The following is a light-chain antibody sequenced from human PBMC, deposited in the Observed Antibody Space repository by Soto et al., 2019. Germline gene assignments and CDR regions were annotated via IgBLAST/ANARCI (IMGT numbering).Light chain of an antibody. CDR2: SAS. CDR3: QEYNNWLRT. Sequence: EIVVTQSPATLSVSPGERATLSCRASQSVSSNLAWYQQKPGQAPRLLIYSASTRATGIPARFSGSGSGTEFTLTISSLQSEDFAVYYCQEYNNWLRTFGQGTKVEFK. J-gene: IGKJ1*01. CDR1: QSVSSN. V-gene: IGKV3-15*01.